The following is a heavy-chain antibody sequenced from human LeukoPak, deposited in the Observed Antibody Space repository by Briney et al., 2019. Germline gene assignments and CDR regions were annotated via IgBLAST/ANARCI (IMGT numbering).Heavy chain of an antibody. V-gene: IGHV4-34*01. CDR3: ARGLCSSTSCYVDY. D-gene: IGHD2-2*01. J-gene: IGHJ4*02. CDR1: GGSFSGYY. CDR2: INNSGST. Sequence: SETLSLSCAVYGGSFSGYYWSWIRQPPGKGLEWIGEINNSGSTNYNPSLKSRVTISVDTSKNQFSLKLSSVTAADTAVYYCARGLCSSTSCYVDYWGQGTLVTVSS.